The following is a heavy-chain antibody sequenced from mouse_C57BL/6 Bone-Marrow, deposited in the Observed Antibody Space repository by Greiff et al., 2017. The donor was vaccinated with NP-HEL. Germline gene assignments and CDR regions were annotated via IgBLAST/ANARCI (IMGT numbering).Heavy chain of an antibody. CDR3: ARDRVWDWGDY. J-gene: IGHJ2*01. V-gene: IGHV1-64*01. CDR2: IHPNSGST. D-gene: IGHD4-1*01. CDR1: GYTFTSYW. Sequence: QVQLQQPGAELVKPGASVKLSCKASGYTFTSYWMHWVKQRPGQGLEWIGMIHPNSGSTNYNEKFKSKATLTVDKSSSTAYMQLSSLTSEDSAVYYCARDRVWDWGDYWGQGTTLTVSS.